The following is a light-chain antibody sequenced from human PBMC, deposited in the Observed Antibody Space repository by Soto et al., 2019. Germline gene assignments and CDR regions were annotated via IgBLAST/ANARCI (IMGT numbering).Light chain of an antibody. V-gene: IGKV3-20*01. CDR3: HQYGSSRT. J-gene: IGKJ1*01. Sequence: EIVLTQSPGTLSLSPGERATLSCRASQSVRSSYLAWYQQKPGQAPRLLIYAASSRATGIPDRFSGSWSGPDFTLNISRLEPEDFAVYYCHQYGSSRTFGQGTKVEIK. CDR2: AAS. CDR1: QSVRSSY.